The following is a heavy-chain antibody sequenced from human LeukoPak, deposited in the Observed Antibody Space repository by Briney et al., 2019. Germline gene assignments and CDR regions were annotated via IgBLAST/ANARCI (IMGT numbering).Heavy chain of an antibody. CDR3: ARVALGSGSYEAFDI. D-gene: IGHD1-26*01. Sequence: SETLSLTCAVYGGSFSGYYWSWIRQPPGKGLEWIGEINHSGSTHYNPSLKSRVTISVDTSKNQFSLKLSSVIVADTAVYYCARVALGSGSYEAFDIWGQGTMVTVSS. CDR1: GGSFSGYY. J-gene: IGHJ3*02. CDR2: INHSGST. V-gene: IGHV4-34*01.